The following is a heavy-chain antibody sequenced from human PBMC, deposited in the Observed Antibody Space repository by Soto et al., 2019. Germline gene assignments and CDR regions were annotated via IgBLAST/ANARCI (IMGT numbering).Heavy chain of an antibody. Sequence: ASVKVSCKVSGYTLTELSMHWVRQAPGKGLEWMGGFDPEDGETIYAQKFQGRVTMTEDTSTDTAYMELSSLRSEDTAVYYCATVGYCSSTSCYSHYYYMDVWGKGTTVTVS. CDR1: GYTLTELS. CDR3: ATVGYCSSTSCYSHYYYMDV. J-gene: IGHJ6*03. CDR2: FDPEDGET. D-gene: IGHD2-2*01. V-gene: IGHV1-24*01.